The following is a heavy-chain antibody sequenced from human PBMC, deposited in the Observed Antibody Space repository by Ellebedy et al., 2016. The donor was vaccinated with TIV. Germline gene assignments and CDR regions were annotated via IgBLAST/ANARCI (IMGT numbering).Heavy chain of an antibody. CDR2: IKQDGSEK. J-gene: IGHJ4*02. CDR1: GFTFSNYW. CDR3: ARHTDYALDY. D-gene: IGHD4-17*01. Sequence: GESLKISCAASGFTFSNYWIHWVRQAPGKGLECVANIKQDGSEKSYVDSVKGRFTISRDNAKNSLHLQMNGLRAEDTAVYYCARHTDYALDYWGQGALVTVSS. V-gene: IGHV3-7*01.